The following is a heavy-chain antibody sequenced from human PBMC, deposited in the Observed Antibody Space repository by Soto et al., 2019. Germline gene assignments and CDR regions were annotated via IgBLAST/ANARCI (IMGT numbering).Heavy chain of an antibody. CDR2: ITYTGSA. J-gene: IGHJ3*01. CDR1: AGSMYGGGYS. CDR3: VRGVIGYHWYAFDV. V-gene: IGHV4-31*03. D-gene: IGHD5-12*01. Sequence: QVQLQESGPGLVTPSQTLSLTCTVSAGSMYGGGYSCNWIRQRPGRGLEWIGYITYTGSAYQNPSLMSRFTMSADTSANQFSLRLTSVTAADTAVYYCVRGVIGYHWYAFDVWGQGTMVTVSS.